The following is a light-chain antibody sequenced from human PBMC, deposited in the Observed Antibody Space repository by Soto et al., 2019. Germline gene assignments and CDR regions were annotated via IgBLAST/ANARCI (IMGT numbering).Light chain of an antibody. CDR2: EAY. CDR3: CSYAGSSPWV. V-gene: IGLV2-23*01. J-gene: IGLJ3*02. CDR1: SSDVGSYSL. Sequence: QSALTQPASVSGSPGQSITISCSGTSSDVGSYSLVSWFQQHPGKAPKLMIYEAYKRPSGVSNRFSGSKSGNTASLTISGLQAEDEADYYCCSYAGSSPWVFGGGTKLTVL.